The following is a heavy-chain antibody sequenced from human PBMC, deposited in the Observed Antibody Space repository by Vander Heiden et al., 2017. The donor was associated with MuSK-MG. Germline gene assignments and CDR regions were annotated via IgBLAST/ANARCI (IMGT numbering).Heavy chain of an antibody. CDR2: IEQDGKEK. V-gene: IGHV3-7*01. J-gene: IGHJ4*02. CDR3: ARDYDVRDF. CDR1: GFTLSSYW. D-gene: IGHD3-16*01. Sequence: EVQLVESGGGLVQPGGSLRLSCAASGFTLSSYWMSWVRQAPGKGLEWVANIEQDGKEKDYVDSVKGRFTISRDNAKNSLYLQMNSLRAEDTAVYYCARDYDVRDFWGQGTLVTVSS.